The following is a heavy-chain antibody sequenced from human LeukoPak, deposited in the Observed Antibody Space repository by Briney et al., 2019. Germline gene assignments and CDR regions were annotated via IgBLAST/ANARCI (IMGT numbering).Heavy chain of an antibody. CDR2: ISYDGSNK. CDR3: ASSGRIKGDAFDI. D-gene: IGHD1-26*01. Sequence: GGSLRLSCAASGFTFSSYSMNWVRQAPGKGLEWVAVISYDGSNKYYADSVKGRFTISRDNSKNTLYLQMNSLRAEDTAVYYCASSGRIKGDAFDIWGQGTMVTVSS. J-gene: IGHJ3*02. CDR1: GFTFSSYS. V-gene: IGHV3-30*03.